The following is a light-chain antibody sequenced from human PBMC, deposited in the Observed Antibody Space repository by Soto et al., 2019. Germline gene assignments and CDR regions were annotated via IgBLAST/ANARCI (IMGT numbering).Light chain of an antibody. CDR1: QSVSNNY. Sequence: EIVFTQSPGTLSLSPGERATRSCRASQSVSNNYLAWYQQKPGQAPRLLIYGASNRATGIPDRFSGSGSGTDFTLTMSRLEPEDFAVYYCQQYDNSPINFGQGTRLEIK. V-gene: IGKV3-20*01. J-gene: IGKJ5*01. CDR2: GAS. CDR3: QQYDNSPIN.